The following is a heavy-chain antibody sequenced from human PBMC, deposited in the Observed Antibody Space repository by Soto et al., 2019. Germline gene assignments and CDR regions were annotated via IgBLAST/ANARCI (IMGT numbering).Heavy chain of an antibody. V-gene: IGHV4-34*08. J-gene: IGHJ2*01. CDR3: ARERNILTGYYRTINNWYFDL. CDR2: INHSGST. Sequence: GSLRLSCAASGFTFSSYSMNWVRQAPGKGLEWIGEINHSGSTNYNPSLKSRVTISVDTSKNQFSLKLSSVTAADTAVYYCARERNILTGYYRTINNWYFDLWGRGTLVTVSS. CDR1: GFTFSSYS. D-gene: IGHD3-9*01.